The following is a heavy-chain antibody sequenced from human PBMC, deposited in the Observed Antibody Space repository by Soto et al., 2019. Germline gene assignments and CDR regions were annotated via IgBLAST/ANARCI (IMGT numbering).Heavy chain of an antibody. CDR3: GRDLRDWDSGSYSYDY. J-gene: IGHJ4*02. Sequence: PGGALRLSRAAPGFTPSSYLMSLVRQAPGKGLEWVANIKQDGGEKNYADSVKGRFTISRDNAKKSLYLQMNSLRAEDTAVYYCGRDLRDWDSGSYSYDYWGQGTLVTVSS. CDR1: GFTPSSYL. D-gene: IGHD1-26*01. CDR2: IKQDGGEK. V-gene: IGHV3-7*04.